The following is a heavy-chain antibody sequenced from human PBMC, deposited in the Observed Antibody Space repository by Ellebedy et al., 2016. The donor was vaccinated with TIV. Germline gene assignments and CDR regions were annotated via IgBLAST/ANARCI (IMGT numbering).Heavy chain of an antibody. CDR3: ARMHSGSYNS. Sequence: SETLSLTCTVSGGSISSYYWSWIRQPPGKGLEWIGEINHSGSTNYNPSLKSRVTISVDTSKNQFSLKLSSVTAADTALYYCARMHSGSYNSWGQGTLVTVSS. V-gene: IGHV4-34*01. D-gene: IGHD1-26*01. CDR1: GGSISSYY. J-gene: IGHJ5*02. CDR2: INHSGST.